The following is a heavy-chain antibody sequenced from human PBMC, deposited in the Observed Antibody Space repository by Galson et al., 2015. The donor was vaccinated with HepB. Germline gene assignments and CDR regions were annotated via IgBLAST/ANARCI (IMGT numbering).Heavy chain of an antibody. CDR2: ISAYNGNT. D-gene: IGHD3-3*01. J-gene: IGHJ6*02. CDR3: ARDRNTIFGVVIIPEYYYYGMDV. Sequence: SVKVSCKASGYTFTSYGISWVRQAPGQGLEWMGWISAYNGNTNYAQKLQGRVTMTTDTSTSTAYMELRSLRSDDTAVYYCARDRNTIFGVVIIPEYYYYGMDVWGQGTTVTVSS. V-gene: IGHV1-18*04. CDR1: GYTFTSYG.